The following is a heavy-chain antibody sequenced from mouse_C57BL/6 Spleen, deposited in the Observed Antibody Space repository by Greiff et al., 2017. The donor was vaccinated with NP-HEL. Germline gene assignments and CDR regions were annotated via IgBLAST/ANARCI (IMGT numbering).Heavy chain of an antibody. CDR3: ARHEDYYGSSPQGFDV. Sequence: LEESGAELVKPGASVKLSCKASGYTFTEYTIHWVKQRSGQGLEWIGWFYPGSGSIKYNEKFKDKATLTADKSSSTVYMELSRLTSEDSAVYFCARHEDYYGSSPQGFDVWGTGTTVTVSS. CDR1: GYTFTEYT. CDR2: FYPGSGSI. V-gene: IGHV1-62-2*01. D-gene: IGHD1-1*01. J-gene: IGHJ1*03.